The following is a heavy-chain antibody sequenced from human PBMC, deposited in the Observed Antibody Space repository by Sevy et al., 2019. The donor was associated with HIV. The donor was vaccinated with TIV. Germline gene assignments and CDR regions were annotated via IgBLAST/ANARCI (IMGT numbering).Heavy chain of an antibody. D-gene: IGHD3-3*01. V-gene: IGHV3-49*04. CDR1: GFMFGDYA. CDR3: TRGGSITILSPLDY. CDR2: IRRNAYGGTT. Sequence: GGSLRLSCTASGFMFGDYAMSWVRQAPGKGLEWVGFIRRNAYGGTTQYAASVRGRFTISRDDSKSIAYLQMNSLKTEDTAVYYCTRGGSITILSPLDYWGQGALVTVSS. J-gene: IGHJ4*02.